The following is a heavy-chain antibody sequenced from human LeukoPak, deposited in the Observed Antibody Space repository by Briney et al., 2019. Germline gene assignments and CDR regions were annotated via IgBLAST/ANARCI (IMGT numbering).Heavy chain of an antibody. D-gene: IGHD2-2*01. CDR3: ARVKASSTSWTFDQ. J-gene: IGHJ4*02. CDR2: IYSSGST. V-gene: IGHV4-4*07. CDR1: GGSTNSYY. Sequence: SETLSLTCSVSGGSTNSYYWGWIRQSGGKGLEWIGRIYSSGSTVYDPSLNSRLTMSIDTSKNQFSLTLKSVTATDTAVYYCARVKASSTSWTFDQWGQGALVTVSS.